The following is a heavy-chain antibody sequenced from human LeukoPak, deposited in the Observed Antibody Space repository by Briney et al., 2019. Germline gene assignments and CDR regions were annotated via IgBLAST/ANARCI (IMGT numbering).Heavy chain of an antibody. J-gene: IGHJ4*02. CDR3: AKGGATVIDY. V-gene: IGHV3-74*01. CDR1: AFTFSSYW. Sequence: GGSLRLSCAASAFTFSSYWMRWVRQAPGKGLVWVSRINNDGISTSYADSVKGRFTISRDNAKNTLYLQMNSLRAEDTAVYYGAKGGATVIDYWGQGTLVAVSS. CDR2: INNDGIST. D-gene: IGHD4-17*01.